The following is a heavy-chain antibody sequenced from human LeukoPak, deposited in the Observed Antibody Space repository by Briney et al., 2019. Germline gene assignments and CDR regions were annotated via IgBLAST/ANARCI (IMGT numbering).Heavy chain of an antibody. V-gene: IGHV4-34*01. Sequence: SETLSLTCAVYGGSFSGYYWSWIRQPPGKGLEWIGEINHSGSTNYNPSLKSRVTISVDTSKNQFSLKLSSVTAADTAVYYCARGFVVKYFDRKGPPDYWGQGTLVTVSS. CDR1: GGSFSGYY. D-gene: IGHD3-9*01. CDR3: ARGFVVKYFDRKGPPDY. J-gene: IGHJ4*02. CDR2: INHSGST.